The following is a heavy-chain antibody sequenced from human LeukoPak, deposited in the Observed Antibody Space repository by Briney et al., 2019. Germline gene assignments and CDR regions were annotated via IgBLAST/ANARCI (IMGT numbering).Heavy chain of an antibody. V-gene: IGHV1-46*01. J-gene: IGHJ4*02. CDR1: GYTFTIYY. CDR3: ARAGIFDY. CDR2: INPSGGST. Sequence: VSVKVSCKASGYTFTIYYTHWVRLAPGQGLEWMGIINPSGGSTSYAQKFQGRVTMTRDTSTSTVYMELSSLRSEDTAVYYCARAGIFDYWGQGSLDTVSS. D-gene: IGHD3-10*01.